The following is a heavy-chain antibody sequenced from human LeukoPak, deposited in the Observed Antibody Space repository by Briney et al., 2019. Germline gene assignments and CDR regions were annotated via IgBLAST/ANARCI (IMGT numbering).Heavy chain of an antibody. V-gene: IGHV3-21*01. Sequence: PGGSLRLSCAASGFTFSSYEMNWVRQAPGKGLEWVSSVSSSSSYIYYADSVKGRFTISRDNAKNSLYLQMNSLRAEDTAVYYCASPSPAAAAGTGLFDYWGQGTLVTVSS. CDR2: VSSSSSYI. CDR3: ASPSPAAAAGTGLFDY. CDR1: GFTFSSYE. D-gene: IGHD6-13*01. J-gene: IGHJ4*02.